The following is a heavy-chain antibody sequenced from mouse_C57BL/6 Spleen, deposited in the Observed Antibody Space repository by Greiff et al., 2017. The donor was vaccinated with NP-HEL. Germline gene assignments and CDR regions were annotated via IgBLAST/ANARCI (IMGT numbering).Heavy chain of an antibody. D-gene: IGHD1-1*01. Sequence: VQPQQPGAELVKPGASVKLSCKASGYTFTSYWMHWVKQRPGQGLEWIGMIHPNSGSTNYNEKFKSKATLTVDKSSSTAYMQLSSLTSEDSAVYYCARGPLYYYGSSYPSYWGQGTLVTVSA. CDR3: ARGPLYYYGSSYPSY. CDR2: IHPNSGST. V-gene: IGHV1-64*01. J-gene: IGHJ3*01. CDR1: GYTFTSYW.